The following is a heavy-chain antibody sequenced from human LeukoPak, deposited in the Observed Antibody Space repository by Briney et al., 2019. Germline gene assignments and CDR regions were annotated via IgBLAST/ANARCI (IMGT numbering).Heavy chain of an antibody. CDR1: GGSISSYY. CDR3: ARLPSRDGYNFPFDY. V-gene: IGHV4-59*01. Sequence: SETLSLTCTVSGGSISSYYWSWIRQPPGEGLEWIGYIYYSGSTNYNPSLKSRVTISVDTSKNQFSLKLSSVTAADTAVYYCARLPSRDGYNFPFDYWGQGTLVTVSS. CDR2: IYYSGST. D-gene: IGHD5-24*01. J-gene: IGHJ4*02.